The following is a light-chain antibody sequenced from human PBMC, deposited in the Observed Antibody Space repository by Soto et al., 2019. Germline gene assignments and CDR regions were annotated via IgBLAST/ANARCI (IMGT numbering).Light chain of an antibody. CDR2: GTS. V-gene: IGKV3-20*01. J-gene: IGKJ1*01. CDR3: QQYHSTCRA. CDR1: QSVINNY. Sequence: VLTQSPGTLSLSPGDSATLSCTTSQSVINNYVAWYQQKPGQAPRLIIYGTSGRATGIPDRFTAGGSGTDFTLTISRLEPDDFAVYYCQQYHSTCRAFGQGTKVEIK.